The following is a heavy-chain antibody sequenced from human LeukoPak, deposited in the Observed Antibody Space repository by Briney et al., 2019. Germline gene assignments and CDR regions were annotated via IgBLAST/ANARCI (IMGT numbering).Heavy chain of an antibody. CDR3: ARVLSTGGWCGGNAFDI. CDR1: GASISSGGCY. CDR2: ISYSGNT. D-gene: IGHD6-19*01. Sequence: SETLSLTCTVSGASISSGGCYWGWIRQLPGKGLEWIGYISYSGNTYYNPSLKSRVTISVDTAKNQFSLKLSSVTAADTAVYYCARVLSTGGWCGGNAFDIWGQGTMVTVSS. V-gene: IGHV4-31*03. J-gene: IGHJ3*02.